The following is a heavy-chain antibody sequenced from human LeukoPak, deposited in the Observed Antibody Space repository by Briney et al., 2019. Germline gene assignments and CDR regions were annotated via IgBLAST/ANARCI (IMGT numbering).Heavy chain of an antibody. V-gene: IGHV3-21*06. D-gene: IGHD6-13*01. CDR3: ARDAGAGFDY. J-gene: IGHJ4*02. CDR2: ISSTSNDI. CDR1: GFTVSSNY. Sequence: GGSLRLSCAASGFTVSSNYMSWVRQAPGKGLERVSYISSTSNDIYYADSVKGRFTTSRDDAKNSLYLQMNSLSAEDTAVYYCARDAGAGFDYWGQGTLVTVSS.